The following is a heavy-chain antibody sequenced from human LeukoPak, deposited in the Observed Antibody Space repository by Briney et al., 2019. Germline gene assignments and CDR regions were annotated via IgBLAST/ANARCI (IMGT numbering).Heavy chain of an antibody. CDR3: ATDQGYTYYFDY. J-gene: IGHJ4*02. CDR1: GFAFNNAW. D-gene: IGHD6-13*01. V-gene: IGHV3-15*01. Sequence: GGSLRLSCAASGFAFNNAWMSWVRQAPGKGLEWVGRIKRKSDGGTPDYAAPVEGRFTISRDDSKNTLYLQMSSLKTEDTAVYYCATDQGYTYYFDYWGQGTLVTVSS. CDR2: IKRKSDGGTP.